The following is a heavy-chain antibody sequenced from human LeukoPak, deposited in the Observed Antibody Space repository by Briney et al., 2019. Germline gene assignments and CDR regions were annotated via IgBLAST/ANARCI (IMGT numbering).Heavy chain of an antibody. CDR3: ARRRSGNSYVDY. J-gene: IGHJ4*02. CDR1: GGSISSSSYY. D-gene: IGHD5-18*01. CDR2: FYYSGST. V-gene: IGHV4-39*01. Sequence: PSETLSLTCTVSGGSISSSSYYWGWIRQPPGKGLVWIGSFYYSGSTYYNPSLKSRVTISVDTSKNQFSLKLSSVTATDTAVYYCARRRSGNSYVDYWGQGTLVTVSS.